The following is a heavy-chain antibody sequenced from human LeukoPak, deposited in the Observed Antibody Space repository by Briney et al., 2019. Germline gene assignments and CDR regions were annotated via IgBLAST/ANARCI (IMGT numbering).Heavy chain of an antibody. CDR3: ARSYYFGSGSYYISDY. J-gene: IGHJ4*02. D-gene: IGHD3-10*01. CDR2: INPNSGGT. Sequence: ASVKVSCKASGYTFTGYYMHWVRQAPGQGLEGMGWINPNSGGTNYAQKFQGRVTMTRDTSISTAYMELSRLRSDDTAVYYCARSYYFGSGSYYISDYWGQGTLVTVSS. CDR1: GYTFTGYY. V-gene: IGHV1-2*02.